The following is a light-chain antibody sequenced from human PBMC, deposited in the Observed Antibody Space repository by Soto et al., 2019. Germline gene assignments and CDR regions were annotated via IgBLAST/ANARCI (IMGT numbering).Light chain of an antibody. V-gene: IGKV1-9*01. Sequence: DIQLTQSPTFLSASVGDRVTISCRASQAIFNNLAWYQQKPGKAPNLRIFGASTLQSGVPSRFSGSGSATEFTLRISSLQPEDFATYYGQQLNSHPHTFGRGTKLEIK. CDR2: GAS. J-gene: IGKJ2*01. CDR1: QAIFNN. CDR3: QQLNSHPHT.